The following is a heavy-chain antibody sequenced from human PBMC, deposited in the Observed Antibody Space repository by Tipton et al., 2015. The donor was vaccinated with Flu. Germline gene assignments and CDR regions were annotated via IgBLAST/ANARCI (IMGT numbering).Heavy chain of an antibody. CDR3: ARAQRGYYYGSGSSDY. CDR1: GFMFSSYE. V-gene: IGHV3-48*03. J-gene: IGHJ4*02. D-gene: IGHD3-10*01. Sequence: SLRLSCAAFGFMFSSYEMNWVRQAPGKGLEWVSYIDSTGSTIYYAGSVKGRFTISRDNAKNSLYLQMNSLRAEDTAVYYCARAQRGYYYGSGSSDYWGQGTLVTVSS. CDR2: IDSTGSTI.